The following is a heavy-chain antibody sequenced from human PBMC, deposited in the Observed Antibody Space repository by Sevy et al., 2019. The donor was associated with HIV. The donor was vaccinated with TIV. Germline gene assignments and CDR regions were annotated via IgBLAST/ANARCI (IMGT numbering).Heavy chain of an antibody. Sequence: GGSLSLSCAASGFTFSRYAMNWVRQAPGKGLEWVSGISGSGGSGDKTNYADSVKGRFTISRDDSKNSLYLQLNSLRAEDTAIYYCARKYDSSGYFDYWGQGTLVTVSS. CDR3: ARKYDSSGYFDY. V-gene: IGHV3-23*01. CDR1: GFTFSRYA. D-gene: IGHD3-22*01. J-gene: IGHJ4*02. CDR2: ISGSGGSGDKT.